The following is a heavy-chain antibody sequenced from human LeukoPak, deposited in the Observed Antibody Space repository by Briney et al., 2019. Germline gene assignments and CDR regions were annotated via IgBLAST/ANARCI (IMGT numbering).Heavy chain of an antibody. CDR2: ISTSGSTI. CDR3: ARCYDSSGYYSNYHMDV. D-gene: IGHD3-22*01. J-gene: IGHJ6*03. CDR1: GFTFSDYY. Sequence: GGSLRLSCAASGFTFSDYYMSWIRQAPGKGLEWVSYISTSGSTIYYADSVKGRFTIPRDNAKNSLYLQMNSLRAEDTAVYYCARCYDSSGYYSNYHMDVWGKGTTVTVS. V-gene: IGHV3-11*04.